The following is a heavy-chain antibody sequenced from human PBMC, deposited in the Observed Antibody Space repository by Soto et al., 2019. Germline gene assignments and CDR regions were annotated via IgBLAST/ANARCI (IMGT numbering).Heavy chain of an antibody. CDR2: ISYDGSNK. Sequence: GGSLRLSCAASGFTFSSYGMHWVRQAPGKGLEGVAVISYDGSNKYYADSVKGRFTISRDNSKNTLYLQMNSLRAEDTAVYYCAKDLVDYSSSFIDPEPYYYYYYGMDVWGQGTTVTVSS. V-gene: IGHV3-30*18. CDR3: AKDLVDYSSSFIDPEPYYYYYYGMDV. D-gene: IGHD6-6*01. CDR1: GFTFSSYG. J-gene: IGHJ6*02.